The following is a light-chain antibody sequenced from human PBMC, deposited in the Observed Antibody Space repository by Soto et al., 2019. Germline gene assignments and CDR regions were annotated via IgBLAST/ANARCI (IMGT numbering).Light chain of an antibody. CDR1: KVISGW. CDR3: LQANSFPSIT. CDR2: AAS. J-gene: IGKJ5*01. V-gene: IGKV1D-12*01. Sequence: DIQMTQSPSSVSASVGDRVTITCRTSKVISGWLAWYQQKPGKAPKLLIYAASSLQSGVPSRFSGSGSGTDFTLTISSRQPEDFATYYCLQANSFPSITFGQGTRLDIK.